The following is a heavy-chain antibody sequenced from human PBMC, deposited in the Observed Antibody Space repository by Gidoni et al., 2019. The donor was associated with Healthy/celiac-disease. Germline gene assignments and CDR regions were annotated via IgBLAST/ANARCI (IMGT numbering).Heavy chain of an antibody. CDR2: ISSSSSYI. V-gene: IGHV3-21*01. D-gene: IGHD6-6*01. J-gene: IGHJ4*02. CDR3: ARDHVWEYSSSLDY. Sequence: APGKGLDLVSSISSSSSYIYYADSVKGRFTISRDNAKNSLYLQMNSRRAEDTAVYYCARDHVWEYSSSLDYWGQGTLVTVSS.